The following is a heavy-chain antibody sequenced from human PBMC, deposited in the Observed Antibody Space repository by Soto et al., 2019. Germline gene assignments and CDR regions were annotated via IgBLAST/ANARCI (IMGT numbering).Heavy chain of an antibody. D-gene: IGHD3-10*01. CDR2: ISSSSSYI. Sequence: GGSLRLSCSASGFTFSSYSMNWVRQAPGKGLEWVSSISSSSSYIYYADSVKGRFTISRDNAKNSLYLQMNSLRAEDTAVYYCARDRYYYGSGTNYFDYWGQGTLVTVSS. CDR3: ARDRYYYGSGTNYFDY. CDR1: GFTFSSYS. J-gene: IGHJ4*02. V-gene: IGHV3-21*01.